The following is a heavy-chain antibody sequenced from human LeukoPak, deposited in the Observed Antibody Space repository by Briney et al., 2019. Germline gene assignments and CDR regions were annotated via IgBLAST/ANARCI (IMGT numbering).Heavy chain of an antibody. CDR3: ARGAPYYYDSSGYLFDY. D-gene: IGHD3-22*01. Sequence: SETLSLTCTVSGGSINSYYWSWIQQPPGKGLEWIGYIYYSGSTNYNPSLESRVTISVDTSKNQFSLKLSSVTAADTAVYYCARGAPYYYDSSGYLFDYWGQGTLVTVSS. CDR2: IYYSGST. CDR1: GGSINSYY. V-gene: IGHV4-59*01. J-gene: IGHJ4*02.